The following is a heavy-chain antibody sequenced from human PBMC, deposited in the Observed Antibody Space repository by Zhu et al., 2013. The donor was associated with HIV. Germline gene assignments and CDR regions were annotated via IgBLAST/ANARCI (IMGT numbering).Heavy chain of an antibody. J-gene: IGHJ4*02. CDR2: MNPNSGNT. CDR1: GYTFTSYD. CDR3: ARGDPFLRLGELSRMGYDY. Sequence: QVQLVQSGAEVKKPGASVKVSCKASGYTFTSYDINWVRQATGQGLEWMGWMNPNSGNTGYAQKFQGRVTMTRNTSISTAYMELSSLRSEDTAVYYCARGDPFLRLGELSRMGYDYWGQGTLVTVSS. V-gene: IGHV1-8*01. D-gene: IGHD3-16*02.